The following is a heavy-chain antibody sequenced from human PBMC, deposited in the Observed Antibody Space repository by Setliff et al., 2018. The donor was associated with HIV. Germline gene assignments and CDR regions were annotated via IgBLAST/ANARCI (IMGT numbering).Heavy chain of an antibody. V-gene: IGHV3-23*01. D-gene: IGHD6-19*01. J-gene: IGHJ4*02. CDR1: GFTFSTYA. CDR3: AKDFHSSGWPYYFDY. Sequence: GGSLRLSCAASGFTFSTYAMSWFRQAPGKGLEWVSSISVSGGRTNHADSVQGRFTISRDNSKNTLYVQMNSLRDEDTAVYYCAKDFHSSGWPYYFDYWGQGTLVTVSS. CDR2: ISVSGGRT.